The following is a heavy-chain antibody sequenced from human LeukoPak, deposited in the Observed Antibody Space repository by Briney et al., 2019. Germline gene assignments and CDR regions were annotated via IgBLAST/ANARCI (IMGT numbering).Heavy chain of an antibody. V-gene: IGHV4-34*01. CDR1: SGSLSGYY. J-gene: IGHJ5*02. Sequence: SETLSLTCAVYSGSLSGYYWSWIRQPPGRGLEWIGEINRSGSANYNPSLKSRVTISVDTSKNQFSLKLSSVTAADTAVYYCARVRSSWTRLREYNWFDPWGQGTLVTVSS. CDR2: INRSGSA. D-gene: IGHD6-13*01. CDR3: ARVRSSWTRLREYNWFDP.